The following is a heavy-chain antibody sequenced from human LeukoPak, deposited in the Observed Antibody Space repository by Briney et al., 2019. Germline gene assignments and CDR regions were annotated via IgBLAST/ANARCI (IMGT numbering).Heavy chain of an antibody. V-gene: IGHV4-59*01. D-gene: IGHD3-22*01. CDR2: IYDSEST. J-gene: IGHJ4*02. CDR1: GGSISSYY. Sequence: SETLSLTCTVSGGSISSYYWSWIRQPPGKGLEWIGYIYDSESTNYNPSLKSRVTILIDTSKDQFSLKLSSVTAADTAVYYCARGRLLRTYYFDYWGQGTLVTVSS. CDR3: ARGRLLRTYYFDY.